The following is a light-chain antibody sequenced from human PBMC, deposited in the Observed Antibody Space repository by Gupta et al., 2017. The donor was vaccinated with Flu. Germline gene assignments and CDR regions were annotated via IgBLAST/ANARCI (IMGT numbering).Light chain of an antibody. Sequence: DILMTQSPSSLSASVGDRVTITCQASQDISDCLNWYQQKPRKAPKLLIYDVSNLKTGVPPRFSGSRSGTDFTFTITNLQPEDIATYYCQQYRNLPITFGQGTRLEIK. J-gene: IGKJ5*01. CDR2: DVS. CDR1: QDISDC. V-gene: IGKV1-33*01. CDR3: QQYRNLPIT.